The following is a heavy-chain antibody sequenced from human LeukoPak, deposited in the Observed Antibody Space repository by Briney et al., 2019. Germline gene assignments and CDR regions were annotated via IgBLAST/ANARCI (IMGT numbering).Heavy chain of an antibody. CDR1: KFTFSNYG. Sequence: PGGSLRLSCAASKFTFSNYGMHWVRQAPGKGLEWVAVISYDGSNIYYADSVKGRFTISRDNSKNTLYLQMNSLRAEDTAVYYCAKDEGPSRDPYYYYGMDVWGQGTTVTVSS. V-gene: IGHV3-30*18. D-gene: IGHD5-24*01. J-gene: IGHJ6*02. CDR3: AKDEGPSRDPYYYYGMDV. CDR2: ISYDGSNI.